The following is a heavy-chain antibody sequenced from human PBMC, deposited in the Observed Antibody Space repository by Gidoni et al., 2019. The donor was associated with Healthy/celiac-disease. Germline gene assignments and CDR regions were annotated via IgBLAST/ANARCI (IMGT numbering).Heavy chain of an antibody. CDR3: ARHEGSGDGYKSKRAFDY. D-gene: IGHD3-10*01. V-gene: IGHV4-39*01. Sequence: QLQLQESGPGLVKPSETLSLTCTVSGGSISSSSYYWGWIRQPPGKGLEWIGSIYYSGSTYYNPSLKSRVTISVDTSKNQFSLKLSSVTAADTAVYYCARHEGSGDGYKSKRAFDYWGQGTLVTVSS. CDR1: GGSISSSSYY. CDR2: IYYSGST. J-gene: IGHJ4*02.